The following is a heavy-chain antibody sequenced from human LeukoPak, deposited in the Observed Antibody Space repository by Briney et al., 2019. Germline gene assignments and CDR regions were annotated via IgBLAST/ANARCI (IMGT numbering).Heavy chain of an antibody. CDR1: GYTFTSYG. D-gene: IGHD3-22*01. CDR3: ARGRDNYYDSSGCDY. CDR2: ISAYNGNT. V-gene: IGHV1-18*01. J-gene: IGHJ4*02. Sequence: ASVKVSCKASGYTFTSYGISWVRQAPGQGLEWMGWISAYNGNTNYAQKLQGRVTMTTDTSTSTAYMELRSLRSDDTAVYYCARGRDNYYDSSGCDYWGQGTLVTVSS.